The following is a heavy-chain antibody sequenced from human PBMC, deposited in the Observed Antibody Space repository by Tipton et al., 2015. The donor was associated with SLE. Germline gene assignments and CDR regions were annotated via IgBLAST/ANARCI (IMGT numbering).Heavy chain of an antibody. V-gene: IGHV1-2*06. CDR2: MNPNSGGT. CDR3: ARVGSGWFHFDY. CDR1: GYNFNAYY. J-gene: IGHJ4*02. Sequence: GPEVKKSGASVKVSCKASGYNFNAYYIHWVRQAPGHGLEWMGQMNPNSGGTHYAQSFQGRVTMTGDTSVSTAYMELSGLRSDDTAVYFCARVGSGWFHFDYWGQGALVTVSS. D-gene: IGHD6-19*01.